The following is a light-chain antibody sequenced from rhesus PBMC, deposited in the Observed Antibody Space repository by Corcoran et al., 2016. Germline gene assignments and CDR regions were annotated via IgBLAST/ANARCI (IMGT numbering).Light chain of an antibody. CDR3: QQHNSYPDS. CDR1: QGISSL. CDR2: VAS. V-gene: IGKV1-33*02. J-gene: IGKJ2*01. Sequence: DIQMTQSPSSLSASVGDRVTITCQASQGISSLFTWYQQKPGKAPKSLIYVASSLKSGVPSRFSGSGYGTYFTLPISSLQPEDFATYYCQQHNSYPDSFGQGTKVEIK.